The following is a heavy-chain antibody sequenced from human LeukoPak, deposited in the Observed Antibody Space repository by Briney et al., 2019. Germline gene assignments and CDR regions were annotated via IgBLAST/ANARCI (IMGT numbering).Heavy chain of an antibody. CDR2: IYYSGST. Sequence: SETLSLTCTVSGGSISSYYWSWIRQPPGKGLEWIGYIYYSGSTNYNPSLKSRVTISVDTSQNQFYLKLSSVTAVDTAVYYCARDGYSGSDALWGQGTLVTVSS. CDR3: ARDGYSGSDAL. J-gene: IGHJ4*02. CDR1: GGSISSYY. D-gene: IGHD5-12*01. V-gene: IGHV4-59*01.